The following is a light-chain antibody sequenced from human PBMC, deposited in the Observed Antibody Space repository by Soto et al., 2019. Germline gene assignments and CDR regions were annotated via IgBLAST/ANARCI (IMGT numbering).Light chain of an antibody. CDR1: SSDVGGYNY. CDR3: ISYTSSSTSYV. Sequence: QSVLTQPASVSGSPGQSITISCNGTSSDVGGYNYVAWYQQHPGKVPRLMIYEVSNRPSGVSNRFSGSKSGSTASLTISGLQAEDEADYYCISYTSSSTSYVFGTGTKVTVL. J-gene: IGLJ1*01. V-gene: IGLV2-14*01. CDR2: EVS.